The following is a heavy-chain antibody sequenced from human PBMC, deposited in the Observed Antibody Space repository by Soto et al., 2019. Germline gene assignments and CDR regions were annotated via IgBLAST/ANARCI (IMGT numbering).Heavy chain of an antibody. J-gene: IGHJ6*03. CDR2: ISAYNGNT. CDR1: GYTFTSYG. CDR3: ARGGDCSSTSCYPVRYYYMDV. Sequence: ASVKVSCKASGYTFTSYGISWVRQAPGQGLEWMGWISAYNGNTNYAQKLQGRVTMTRDTSISTAYMELRSLRSDDTAVYYCARGGDCSSTSCYPVRYYYMDVWGKGTTVTVSS. D-gene: IGHD2-2*01. V-gene: IGHV1-18*01.